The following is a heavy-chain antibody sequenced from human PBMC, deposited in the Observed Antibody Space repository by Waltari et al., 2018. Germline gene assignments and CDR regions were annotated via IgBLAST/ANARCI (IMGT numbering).Heavy chain of an antibody. CDR3: ARADLGGATGWDY. CDR2: ISSSSSYI. V-gene: IGHV3-21*01. D-gene: IGHD1-26*01. Sequence: EVQLVESGGGLVKPGGSLRLSCAASGLTFSSYSMNWVRQAPGKGLEWVSSISSSSSYIYYADSVKGRFTISRDNAKNALYLQMTSLRAEDTAVYYCARADLGGATGWDYWGQGTLVTVSS. CDR1: GLTFSSYS. J-gene: IGHJ4*02.